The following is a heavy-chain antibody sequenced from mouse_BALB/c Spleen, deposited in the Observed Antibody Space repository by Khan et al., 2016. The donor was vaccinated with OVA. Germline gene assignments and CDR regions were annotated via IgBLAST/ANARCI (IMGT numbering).Heavy chain of an antibody. CDR1: GYSITSDYA. Sequence: VQLQQSGPGLVKPSQSLSLTCTVTGYSITSDYAWNWIRQFPGNKLEWMGYISYSDSTNYNPSLKSRISITRDTSKNQFFLQLNSVTTEDTATYDCARDGSRYNYAMDYWGQGTSVTVSS. J-gene: IGHJ4*01. CDR3: ARDGSRYNYAMDY. D-gene: IGHD2-3*01. CDR2: ISYSDST. V-gene: IGHV3-2*02.